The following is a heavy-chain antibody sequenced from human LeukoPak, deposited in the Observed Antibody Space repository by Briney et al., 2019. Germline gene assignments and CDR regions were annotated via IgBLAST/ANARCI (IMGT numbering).Heavy chain of an antibody. V-gene: IGHV3-23*01. Sequence: GGSLRLSCAASGFTFSSYAMSWVGQAPGKGLEWVSAISGSGGSTYYADSVKGRFTISRDNSKNTLYLQMNSLRAEDTAVYYCARPKRGYCSSTSCSYYFDYWGQGTLVTVSS. J-gene: IGHJ4*02. CDR2: ISGSGGST. CDR3: ARPKRGYCSSTSCSYYFDY. D-gene: IGHD2-2*01. CDR1: GFTFSSYA.